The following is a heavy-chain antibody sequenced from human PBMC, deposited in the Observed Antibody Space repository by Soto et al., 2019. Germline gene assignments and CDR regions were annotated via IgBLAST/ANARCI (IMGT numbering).Heavy chain of an antibody. CDR1: GFRFTSSS. J-gene: IGHJ4*02. V-gene: IGHV1-58*01. Sequence: SVKVSCKASGFRFTSSSVQWVLQARGQRLEWIGWITVGTGNTNYAQKFQERVTITRVVSTSTAYMELSNLRSEDTAVYYCAAGDSSVYYGGWGQGTQVTVSS. D-gene: IGHD3-22*01. CDR3: AAGDSSVYYGG. CDR2: ITVGTGNT.